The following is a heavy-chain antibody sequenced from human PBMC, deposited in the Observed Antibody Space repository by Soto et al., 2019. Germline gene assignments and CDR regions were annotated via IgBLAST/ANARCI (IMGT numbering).Heavy chain of an antibody. J-gene: IGHJ3*02. D-gene: IGHD4-17*01. CDR2: IYYSGST. V-gene: IGHV4-59*01. CDR1: GGSISSYY. CDR3: ARDTLRYYGDYSDAFDI. Sequence: KTSETLSLTCTVSGGSISSYYWSWIRQPPGKGLEWIGYIYYSGSTNYNPSLKSRVTISVDTSKNQFSLKLSSVTAADTAVYYCARDTLRYYGDYSDAFDIWGQGTMVTVSS.